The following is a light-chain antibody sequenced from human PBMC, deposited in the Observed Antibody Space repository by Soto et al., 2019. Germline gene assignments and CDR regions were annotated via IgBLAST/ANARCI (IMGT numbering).Light chain of an antibody. CDR3: QQYAGAPWT. V-gene: IGKV3-20*01. CDR1: QSVTRNS. J-gene: IGKJ1*01. Sequence: EIVLPQSPGTLSVSPGERAALSCKASQSVTRNSLAWYQQRPGQAPRLLIYAANRRATGSPDRLTVSGSGTDFNLSISSLEPEDSTLYYCQQYAGAPWTVGRGTKVEIK. CDR2: AAN.